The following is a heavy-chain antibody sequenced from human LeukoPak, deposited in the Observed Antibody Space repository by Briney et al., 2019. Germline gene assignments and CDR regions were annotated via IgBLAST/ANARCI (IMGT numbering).Heavy chain of an antibody. J-gene: IGHJ4*02. CDR2: ISHSGPS. CDR1: GYSISSIYY. V-gene: IGHV4-38-2*01. D-gene: IGHD6-19*01. Sequence: SETLSLTCAVSGYSISSIYYWGWIRQPPGKGLEWIGSISHSGPSAYNPSLKSRVTMSLDTSRSQFSLKLSSVTAADTAVYYCVRSYASSGLDHWGQGTLVTVSS. CDR3: VRSYASSGLDH.